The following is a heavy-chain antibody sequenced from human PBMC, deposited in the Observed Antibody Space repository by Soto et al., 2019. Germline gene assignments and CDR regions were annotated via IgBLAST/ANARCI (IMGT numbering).Heavy chain of an antibody. V-gene: IGHV3-23*01. Sequence: EVQLLEAGGGLVQPGGSLRLSCAASGFTFSSYAMSWVRQAPGKGLEWVSAISGSGGSTYYADSVKGRFTISRDNSKNTLYLQMTSLRAETTDLYYCANALPGGLYYGMDVWGQGNTVTVSS. D-gene: IGHD3-10*01. CDR2: ISGSGGST. CDR1: GFTFSSYA. CDR3: ANALPGGLYYGMDV. J-gene: IGHJ6*02.